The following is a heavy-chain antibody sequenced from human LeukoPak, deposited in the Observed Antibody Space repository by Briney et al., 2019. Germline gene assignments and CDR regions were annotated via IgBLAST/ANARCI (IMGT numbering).Heavy chain of an antibody. CDR1: GFTFSSYG. Sequence: GGSLRLSCAASGFTFSSYGMHWVRQAPGKGLEWVAVIWYDGSNKYYADSVKGRFTISRDNSNNTLYLQMNSLRAEDTAVYYCAREGQQLVRGSFDYWGQGTLVTVSS. CDR2: IWYDGSNK. CDR3: AREGQQLVRGSFDY. J-gene: IGHJ4*02. D-gene: IGHD6-13*01. V-gene: IGHV3-33*01.